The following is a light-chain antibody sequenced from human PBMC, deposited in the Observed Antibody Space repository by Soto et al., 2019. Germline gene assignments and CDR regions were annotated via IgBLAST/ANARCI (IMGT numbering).Light chain of an antibody. Sequence: QSVLTQPPSASGSPGQSVTISCTGSSSDIGVYDFVSWYQQHPDKAPKIMIYEVTKRPSGVPDRFSGSKSGNTASLTVSGLQAEDEADYYCSSYAGSNTLAFGGGTKLTVL. CDR3: SSYAGSNTLA. CDR2: EVT. J-gene: IGLJ2*01. V-gene: IGLV2-8*01. CDR1: SSDIGVYDF.